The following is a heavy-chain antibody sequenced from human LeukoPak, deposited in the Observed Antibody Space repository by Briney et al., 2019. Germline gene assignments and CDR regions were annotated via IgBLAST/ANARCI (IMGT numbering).Heavy chain of an antibody. CDR1: GFTFSNYA. J-gene: IGHJ6*02. CDR2: ISGSGGNT. V-gene: IGHV3-23*01. Sequence: GGSLRLSCAASGFTFSNYAMSWVRQAPGKGLEWVSGISGSGGNTCYADSVKGRFTISRDTSKNTLFLQMNSLRAEDTAVYFCVKGTDYDFWTGYSYYYGMDVWGQGTTVTVS. CDR3: VKGTDYDFWTGYSYYYGMDV. D-gene: IGHD3-3*01.